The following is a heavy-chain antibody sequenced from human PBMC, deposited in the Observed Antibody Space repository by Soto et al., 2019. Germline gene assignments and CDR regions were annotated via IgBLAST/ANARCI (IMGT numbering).Heavy chain of an antibody. CDR2: IYYSGST. Sequence: SETLSLTCTVSGGSISSGGYYWSWIRQHPGKGLEWIGYIYYSGSTYYNPSLKSRVTISVDTSKNQFSLKLSSVTAADTAVYYCARDDSYAQPGYFDYWGQGTLVTVSS. D-gene: IGHD5-18*01. V-gene: IGHV4-31*03. CDR3: ARDDSYAQPGYFDY. CDR1: GGSISSGGYY. J-gene: IGHJ4*02.